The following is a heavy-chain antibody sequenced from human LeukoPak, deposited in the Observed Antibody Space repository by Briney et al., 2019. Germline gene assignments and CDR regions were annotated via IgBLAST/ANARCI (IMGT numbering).Heavy chain of an antibody. Sequence: GASVKVSCKASGYTFISYHIHWVRQAPGQGLEWMGIIHPSGGSTNYAQKFQGRVTMTRDTSTSTVYMELSSLRSEDTAVYYCASAKRNYCSSTSCYLDYWGQGTLVTVSS. CDR1: GYTFISYH. D-gene: IGHD2-2*01. CDR2: IHPSGGST. V-gene: IGHV1-46*01. CDR3: ASAKRNYCSSTSCYLDY. J-gene: IGHJ4*02.